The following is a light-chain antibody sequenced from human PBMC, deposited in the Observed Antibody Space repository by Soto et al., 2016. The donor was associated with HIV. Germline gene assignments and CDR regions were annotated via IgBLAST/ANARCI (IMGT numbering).Light chain of an antibody. V-gene: IGLV3-21*03. CDR1: DIGGKS. Sequence: YVLTQPPSVSVAPGKTANITCGGNDIGGKSVHWYQQRPGQAPVLVVYTDSDRPSGIPERFSGSNSGNTATLTISKIEAGDEADYYCQLWDTSSDHVVFGGGTKLTVL. J-gene: IGLJ3*02. CDR2: TDS. CDR3: QLWDTSSDHVV.